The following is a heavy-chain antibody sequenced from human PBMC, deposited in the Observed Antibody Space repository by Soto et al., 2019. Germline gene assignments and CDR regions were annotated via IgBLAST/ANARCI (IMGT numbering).Heavy chain of an antibody. J-gene: IGHJ6*02. D-gene: IGHD2-15*01. CDR2: IYYSGST. CDR1: GGSISSYY. V-gene: IGHV4-59*01. CDR3: ARGLPPPYYYGMDV. Sequence: SETLSLTCTVSGGSISSYYWSWIRQPPGKGLEWIGYIYYSGSTNYNPSLKSRVTISVDASKNQFSLKLSSVTAADTAVYYCARGLPPPYYYGMDVWGQGTTVTVSS.